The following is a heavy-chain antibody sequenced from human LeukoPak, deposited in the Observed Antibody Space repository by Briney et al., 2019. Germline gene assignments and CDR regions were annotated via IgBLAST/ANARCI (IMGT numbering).Heavy chain of an antibody. Sequence: ASVKVSCKASGYTFTRYAISWVRQAPGQGLEWMGWISAYNGNTNYAQKLQGRVTMTTDTSTSTAYMELRSLRSDDTAVYYCARATPYDSSGYYYLYYYGMDVWGQGTTVTVSS. CDR3: ARATPYDSSGYYYLYYYGMDV. CDR1: GYTFTRYA. V-gene: IGHV1-18*01. D-gene: IGHD3-22*01. J-gene: IGHJ6*02. CDR2: ISAYNGNT.